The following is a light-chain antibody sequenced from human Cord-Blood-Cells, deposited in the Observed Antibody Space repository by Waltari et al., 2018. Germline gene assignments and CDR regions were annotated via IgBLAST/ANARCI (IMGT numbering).Light chain of an antibody. CDR3: QVWDSSSDHVV. V-gene: IGLV3-21*04. Sequence: SYVLTQPPSVSVAPGKTARITCGGNNIGSKSGDWYQKKPGQAPVLVIYYDSDRPSGIPERFSGSNSGNTATLTISRVEAGDEADYYCQVWDSSSDHVVFGGGTKLTVL. J-gene: IGLJ2*01. CDR1: NIGSKS. CDR2: YDS.